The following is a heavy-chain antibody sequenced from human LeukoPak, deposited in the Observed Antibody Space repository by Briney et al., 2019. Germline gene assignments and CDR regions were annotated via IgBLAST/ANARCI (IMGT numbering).Heavy chain of an antibody. Sequence: GGSLRLSCAASGFTFSSYAMSWVRRAPGKGLEWVSAISGSGGSTYYADSVKGRFTISRDNSKNTLYLQMNSLRAEDTAVYYCAKDRIAAAGLRYYYYGMDVWGQGTTVTVSS. CDR3: AKDRIAAAGLRYYYYGMDV. V-gene: IGHV3-23*01. D-gene: IGHD6-13*01. CDR2: ISGSGGST. CDR1: GFTFSSYA. J-gene: IGHJ6*02.